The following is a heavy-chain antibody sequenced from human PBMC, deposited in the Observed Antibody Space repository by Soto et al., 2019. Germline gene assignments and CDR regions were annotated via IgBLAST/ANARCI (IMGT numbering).Heavy chain of an antibody. J-gene: IGHJ4*02. Sequence: SQTLSLTCAVSGGSISRSSWWSWVRQPPGKGLEWIGEIYHTGNTNYNPSLESRVTISVDKSKSQFSLNLNSVTAADTAVYYCARDSRAAPGTRRYYFDYRGQGALVTVSS. CDR2: IYHTGNT. CDR1: GGSISRSSW. D-gene: IGHD6-13*01. CDR3: ARDSRAAPGTRRYYFDY. V-gene: IGHV4-4*02.